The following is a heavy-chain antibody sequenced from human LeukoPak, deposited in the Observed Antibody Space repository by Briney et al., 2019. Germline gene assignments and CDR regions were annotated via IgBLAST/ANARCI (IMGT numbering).Heavy chain of an antibody. D-gene: IGHD3-22*01. Sequence: SETLSLTCTVSGGSISSYYWSWIRQPPGKGLEWIGYIYYSGSTNYNPSLKSRVTISVDTSKNQFSLKLSSVTAADTAVYYCASSEVDYYDSSGFYYYYMDVWGKGTTVTVSS. CDR2: IYYSGST. CDR1: GGSISSYY. CDR3: ASSEVDYYDSSGFYYYYMDV. V-gene: IGHV4-59*08. J-gene: IGHJ6*03.